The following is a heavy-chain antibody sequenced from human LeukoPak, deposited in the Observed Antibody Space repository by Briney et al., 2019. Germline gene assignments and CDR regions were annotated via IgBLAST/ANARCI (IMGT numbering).Heavy chain of an antibody. V-gene: IGHV3-23*01. CDR1: GFTFSSYA. Sequence: GGSLRLSCAASGFTFSSYAMNWVRQAPGKGLEWVSIISGSGDNTYYTDSVKGRFTISRDNSKNTLFLQMNSLSAEDTAVYYCVTDPPIVGDRRGWGQGTLVTVSS. J-gene: IGHJ4*02. CDR3: VTDPPIVGDRRG. CDR2: ISGSGDNT. D-gene: IGHD1-26*01.